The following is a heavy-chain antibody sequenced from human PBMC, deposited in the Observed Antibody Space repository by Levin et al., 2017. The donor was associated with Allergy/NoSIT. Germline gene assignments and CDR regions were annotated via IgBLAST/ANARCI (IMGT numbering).Heavy chain of an antibody. CDR3: ASPKGGTQITRVTTEDHYYGMDV. V-gene: IGHV4-34*01. CDR1: GGSFSGYY. J-gene: IGHJ6*02. D-gene: IGHD1-14*01. Sequence: SETLSLTCAVYGGSFSGYYWSWIRQPPGKGLEWIGEINHSGSTNYNPSLKSRVTISVDTSKNQFSLKLSSVTAADTAVYYCASPKGGTQITRVTTEDHYYGMDVWGQGTTVTVSS. CDR2: INHSGST.